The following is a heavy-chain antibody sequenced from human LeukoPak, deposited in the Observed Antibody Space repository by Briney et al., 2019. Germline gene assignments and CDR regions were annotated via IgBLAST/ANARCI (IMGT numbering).Heavy chain of an antibody. CDR1: GFTFDDYA. D-gene: IGHD4-23*01. V-gene: IGHV3-43D*04. CDR2: ISWDGGST. CDR3: AKDMGAGEGTVGNFDY. Sequence: QPGGSLRLSCAASGFTFDDYAMHWVRQAPGKGLEWVSLISWDGGSTYYADSVKGRFTISRDNSKNSLYLQMNSLRAEDTALYYCAKDMGAGEGTVGNFDYWGQGTLVTVSS. J-gene: IGHJ4*02.